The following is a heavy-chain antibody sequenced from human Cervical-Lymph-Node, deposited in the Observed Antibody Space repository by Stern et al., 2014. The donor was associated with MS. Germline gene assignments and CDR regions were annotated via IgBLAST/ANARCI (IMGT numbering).Heavy chain of an antibody. V-gene: IGHV3-11*01. CDR2: VSYRGRTI. D-gene: IGHD6-19*01. J-gene: IGHJ4*02. Sequence: QVQLVQSGGGLVKPGGSLRLSCDASGFTFSDYYMTWIRQAPGKGLDWVSYVSYRGRTIHYADSVKGRFTISRDNARNSLYLQMNSLRAEDTAVYYCARGGFSSAWLPDYWGQGTLVTVSS. CDR1: GFTFSDYY. CDR3: ARGGFSSAWLPDY.